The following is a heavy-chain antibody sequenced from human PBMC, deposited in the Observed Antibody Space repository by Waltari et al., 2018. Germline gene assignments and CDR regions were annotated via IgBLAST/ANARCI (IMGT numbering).Heavy chain of an antibody. CDR3: AIDNWGFDF. D-gene: IGHD5-12*01. Sequence: QVQLQESGPGLVKPSETLSLICAVSGHSISSGYGWGWIRQPPGKGLEWIGQIYGAGFNDYSCTSLQSRVTSSKDTSSNNFSLKLTFVTCADAGVYYCAIDNWGFDFWRQGALVTVSS. CDR1: GHSISSGYG. J-gene: IGHJ1*01. CDR2: IYGAGFND. V-gene: IGHV4-28*03.